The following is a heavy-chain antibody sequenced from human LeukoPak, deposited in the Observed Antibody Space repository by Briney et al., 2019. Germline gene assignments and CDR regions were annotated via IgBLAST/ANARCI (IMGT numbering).Heavy chain of an antibody. J-gene: IGHJ6*02. CDR1: GFAFSLYA. D-gene: IGHD3-22*01. CDR2: ISGGGTST. V-gene: IGHV3-23*01. CDR3: AKAPYYYDSSGQTLYYYGMDV. Sequence: GGSLRLSCAASGFAFSLYAMSWVRQAPGKGLEWVSAISGGGTSTYYADSVKGRLTISRDNSKDKMYLQMNSLRAEDTALYHCAKAPYYYDSSGQTLYYYGMDVWGQGTTVTVSS.